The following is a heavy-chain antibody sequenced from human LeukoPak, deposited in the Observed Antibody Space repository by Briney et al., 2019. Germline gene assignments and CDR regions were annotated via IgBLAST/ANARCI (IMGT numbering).Heavy chain of an antibody. J-gene: IGHJ5*02. V-gene: IGHV4-59*01. CDR2: IYYSGST. CDR1: GGSISSYY. CDR3: ARVRGGSYNWFDP. D-gene: IGHD6-6*01. Sequence: TSETLSLTCTVSGGSISSYYWSWIRQPPGKGLEWIGYIYYSGSTNYNPSLKSRVTISVDTSKNQFSLKLSSVTAADTAVYYCARVRGGSYNWFDPWGQGTLVTVPS.